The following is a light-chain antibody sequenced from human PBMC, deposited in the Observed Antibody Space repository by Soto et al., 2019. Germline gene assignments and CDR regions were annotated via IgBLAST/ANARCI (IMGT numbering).Light chain of an antibody. CDR1: QTVGTY. V-gene: IGKV3-11*01. J-gene: IGKJ1*01. Sequence: EIVLTQSPATLSLSPGERATLSCRARQTVGTYLPWYQQKPGQSPRLLIDHASNRATGIPARLSGSGSGTDFTLAISILVPEAFAVEYSQQHSNWPKTVGQGTKVDIK. CDR3: QQHSNWPKT. CDR2: HAS.